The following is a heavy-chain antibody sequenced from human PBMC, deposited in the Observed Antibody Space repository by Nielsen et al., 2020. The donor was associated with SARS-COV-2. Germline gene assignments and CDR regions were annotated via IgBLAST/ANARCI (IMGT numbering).Heavy chain of an antibody. V-gene: IGHV3-33*01. CDR1: GFTFTSYG. Sequence: GESLKISCAASGFTFTSYGMHWVRQAPGKGLEWVAVIWYDGSKKYYADSVKGRFTISRGNSKNTLYLQMNSLRAEDTAVYYCAREERESSSWFGGYFQHWGQGTLVTVSS. D-gene: IGHD6-13*01. CDR2: IWYDGSKK. J-gene: IGHJ1*01. CDR3: AREERESSSWFGGYFQH.